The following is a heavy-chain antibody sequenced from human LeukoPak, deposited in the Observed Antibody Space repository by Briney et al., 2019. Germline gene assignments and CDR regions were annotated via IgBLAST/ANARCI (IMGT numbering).Heavy chain of an antibody. D-gene: IGHD3-3*01. Sequence: GGSLRLSCAASGFTFSSYAMHWVRQAPGKGLEWVAVISYDGSNKYYADSVKGRFTISRDNSKNTLYLQMNSLRAEDTAVYYCARDGTYYDFWSGYSNWFDPWGQGTLVTVSP. CDR2: ISYDGSNK. CDR1: GFTFSSYA. J-gene: IGHJ5*02. CDR3: ARDGTYYDFWSGYSNWFDP. V-gene: IGHV3-30-3*01.